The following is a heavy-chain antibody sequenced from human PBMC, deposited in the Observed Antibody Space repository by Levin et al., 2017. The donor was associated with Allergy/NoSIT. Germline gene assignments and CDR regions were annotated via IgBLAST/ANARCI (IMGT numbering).Heavy chain of an antibody. Sequence: SGGSLRLSCEASGLIFTNYPMHWVRQAPGKGLQWVAVISYDGTKKDYADSVKGRFTISRDDSKNTVYIQMNSLRTEDTAIYYCATSNTGTFAFDIWGQGTMVTVSS. J-gene: IGHJ3*02. CDR3: ATSNTGTFAFDI. CDR2: ISYDGTKK. D-gene: IGHD2/OR15-2a*01. CDR1: GLIFTNYP. V-gene: IGHV3-30-3*01.